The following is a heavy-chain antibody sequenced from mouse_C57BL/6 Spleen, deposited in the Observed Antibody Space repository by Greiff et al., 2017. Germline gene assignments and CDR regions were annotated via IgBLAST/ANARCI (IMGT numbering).Heavy chain of an antibody. CDR3: ARFPLYDYGAMDY. CDR2: IYPGGGST. J-gene: IGHJ4*01. D-gene: IGHD1-1*01. V-gene: IGHV1-63*01. CDR1: GYTFTNYW. Sequence: QVQLQQSGAELVRPGTSVKLSCKASGYTFTNYWIGWAKQRPGHGLEWIGDIYPGGGSTNYNSKFKGKATLTADKSSSTAYMQFSSLTSEDSAIYYGARFPLYDYGAMDYWGQGTSVTVSS.